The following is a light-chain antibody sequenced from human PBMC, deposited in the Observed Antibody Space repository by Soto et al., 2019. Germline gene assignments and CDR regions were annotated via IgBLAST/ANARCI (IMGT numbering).Light chain of an antibody. CDR3: QSYDNGLGAWV. Sequence: QSALTQPPSASGSPGQSVTISCTGTSSDVDGCNYVSWYQQHPGKAPKLLIYGNTNRPSGVPDRISGSKSGTSASLAITGLQADDEADYYCQSYDNGLGAWVFGGGTKLTVL. CDR2: GNT. CDR1: SSDVDGCNY. V-gene: IGLV2-8*01. J-gene: IGLJ3*02.